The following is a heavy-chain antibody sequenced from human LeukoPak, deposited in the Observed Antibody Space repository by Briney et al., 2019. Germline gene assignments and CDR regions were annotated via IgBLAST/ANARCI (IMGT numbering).Heavy chain of an antibody. V-gene: IGHV3-11*06. D-gene: IGHD1-1*01. CDR3: ARGPKYIASTGPHYFDY. Sequence: PGGSLRLSCAASGFTFSDYYMSWIRQAPGKGLEWVSYISSSSSYTNYADSVKGRFTISRDNAKNSLYLQMNSLRAEDTAVYYCARGPKYIASTGPHYFDYWGQGTLVTVSS. J-gene: IGHJ4*02. CDR2: ISSSSSYT. CDR1: GFTFSDYY.